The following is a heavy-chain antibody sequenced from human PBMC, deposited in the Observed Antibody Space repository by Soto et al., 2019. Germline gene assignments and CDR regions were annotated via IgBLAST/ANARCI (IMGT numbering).Heavy chain of an antibody. J-gene: IGHJ2*01. CDR2: MSSGSSYT. V-gene: IGHV3-11*05. CDR3: ARNWGNGDYVYWYFDL. D-gene: IGHD4-17*01. Sequence: QVQLVESGGGLVKPGGSLRLSCAASGFSFSDYYMSWIRQAPGKGLEWISYMSSGSSYTNYADSVKGRFTISRDNAKNSLYLQMNSLRAEDTAVYYCARNWGNGDYVYWYFDLWGRGTLVTVSS. CDR1: GFSFSDYY.